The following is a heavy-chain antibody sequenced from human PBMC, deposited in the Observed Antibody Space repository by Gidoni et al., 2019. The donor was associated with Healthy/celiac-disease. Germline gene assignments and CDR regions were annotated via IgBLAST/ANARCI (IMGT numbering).Heavy chain of an antibody. CDR1: GGTFSSSA. V-gene: IGHV1-69*01. J-gene: IGHJ6*03. CDR2: IIPIFGTA. D-gene: IGHD3-22*01. Sequence: QVQLVQSGAEVKKPGSSVKVSCKASGGTFSSSALSWVRQAPGQGLEWMGGIIPIFGTANYAQKFQGRVTITADESTSTAYMELSSLRSEDTAVYYCAGGLPYYDSSGYYSKAYYYYMDVWGKGTTVTVSS. CDR3: AGGLPYYDSSGYYSKAYYYYMDV.